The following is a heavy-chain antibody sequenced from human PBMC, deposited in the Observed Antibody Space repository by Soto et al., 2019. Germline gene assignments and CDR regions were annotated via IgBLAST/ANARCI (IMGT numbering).Heavy chain of an antibody. J-gene: IGHJ4*02. CDR1: GFTFRSYW. V-gene: IGHV3-7*01. D-gene: IGHD2-21*02. CDR2: IKQDGSEK. Sequence: GGSLRLSCAASGFTFRSYWMSWVRQAPGKGLEWVANIKQDGSEKYYVDSVKGRFTIARDNAKNSLYLQINSLRAEDTAVYYCARDPMVVTATYFDYWGQGTLVTVSS. CDR3: ARDPMVVTATYFDY.